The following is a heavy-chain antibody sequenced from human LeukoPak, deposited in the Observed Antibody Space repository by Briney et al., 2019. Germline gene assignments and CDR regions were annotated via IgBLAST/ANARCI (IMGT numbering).Heavy chain of an antibody. CDR3: ARDRVGVQVPAANTNWFDP. J-gene: IGHJ5*02. D-gene: IGHD2-2*01. CDR2: VSYDGSSK. CDR1: GFTFSSYA. V-gene: IGHV3-30-3*01. Sequence: GGSLRLSCAASGFTFSSYAMHWVRQAPGKGLEWLAVVSYDGSSKYYADSVKGRFTISRDNSKNTLYLQMNSLRAEDTAVYYCARDRVGVQVPAANTNWFDPWGQGTPVTVSS.